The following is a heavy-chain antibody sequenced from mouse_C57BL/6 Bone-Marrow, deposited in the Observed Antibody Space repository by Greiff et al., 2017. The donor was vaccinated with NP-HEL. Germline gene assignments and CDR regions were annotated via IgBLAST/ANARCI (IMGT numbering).Heavy chain of an antibody. D-gene: IGHD2-3*01. CDR2: ISSGGSYT. CDR1: GFTFSSYG. J-gene: IGHJ3*01. Sequence: EVKLVESGGDLVKPGGSLKLSCAASGFTFSSYGMSWVRQTPDKRLEWVATISSGGSYTYYPDSVKGRFTISRDNAKNTLYLQMSSLKSEDTAMYYCARHAHGYYGFAYWGQGTLVTVSA. CDR3: ARHAHGYYGFAY. V-gene: IGHV5-6*01.